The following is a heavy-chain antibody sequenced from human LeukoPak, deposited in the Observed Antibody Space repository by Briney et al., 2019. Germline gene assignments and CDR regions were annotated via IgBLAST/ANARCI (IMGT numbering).Heavy chain of an antibody. CDR2: INPNSGGT. V-gene: IGHV1-2*02. CDR3: ARVQSSSWYDYYYGMDV. D-gene: IGHD6-13*01. J-gene: IGHJ6*02. CDR1: GYTFTGYY. Sequence: ASVKVSCKASGYTFTGYYMHWVRQAPGQGLEWMGWINPNSGGTNYAQKFQGRVTMTRDTSISTAYMELSRLRSDDTAVYYCARVQSSSWYDYYYGMDVWGQGTTVTVSS.